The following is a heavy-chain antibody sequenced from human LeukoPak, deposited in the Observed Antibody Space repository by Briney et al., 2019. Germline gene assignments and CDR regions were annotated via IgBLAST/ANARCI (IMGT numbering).Heavy chain of an antibody. D-gene: IGHD4-17*01. V-gene: IGHV3-13*01. CDR1: GFTFSSYD. CDR3: ARTGDPGYYNGMDV. J-gene: IGHJ6*02. CDR2: ISTSGDT. Sequence: GGSLRLSCAASGFTFSSYDMHWVRQGTGKGLEWVSAISTSGDTYYPDSVKGRFTISRENAKNSLYLQMNSLRVGDTAVYYCARTGDPGYYNGMDVWGQGTTVTVSS.